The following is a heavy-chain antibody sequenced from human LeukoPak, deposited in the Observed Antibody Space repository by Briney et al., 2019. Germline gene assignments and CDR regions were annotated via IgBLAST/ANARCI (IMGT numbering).Heavy chain of an antibody. Sequence: ASVKVSCKASGGTFSSYAISWVRQAPGKGLEWMGGFGPEDGETIYAQKFQGRVTMTEDTSTDTAYMELSSLRSEDTAVYYCASLMITFGGVIVMTHAFDIWGQGTMVTVSS. V-gene: IGHV1-24*01. CDR1: GGTFSSYA. CDR2: FGPEDGET. D-gene: IGHD3-16*02. CDR3: ASLMITFGGVIVMTHAFDI. J-gene: IGHJ3*02.